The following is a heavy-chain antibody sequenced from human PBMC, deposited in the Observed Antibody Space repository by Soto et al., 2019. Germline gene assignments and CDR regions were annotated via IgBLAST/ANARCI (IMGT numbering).Heavy chain of an antibody. CDR3: ARHGTYYYDSSGRKHNWFDP. J-gene: IGHJ5*02. V-gene: IGHV5-10-1*01. CDR1: GYSFTSYW. Sequence: GESLKISCKGSGYSFTSYWISLVRQMPGKGLEWMGRIDPSDSYTNYSPSFQGHVTISADKSISTAYLQWSSLKASDTAMYYCARHGTYYYDSSGRKHNWFDPWGQGTLVTVSS. CDR2: IDPSDSYT. D-gene: IGHD3-22*01.